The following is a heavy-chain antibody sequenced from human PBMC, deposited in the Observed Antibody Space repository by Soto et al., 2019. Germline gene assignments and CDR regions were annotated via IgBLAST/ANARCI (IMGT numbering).Heavy chain of an antibody. D-gene: IGHD1-26*01. Sequence: GASVKVCCKASGYIFTGYYLHWVRQAPGQGLEWMGWINPDSGGTYYAQKFQGRVTMTRDTSIITAYMELSTLRSDDTAVYYCAREPRGAWAASNWFGPWGQGTLVTVSS. CDR2: INPDSGGT. CDR1: GYIFTGYY. J-gene: IGHJ5*02. V-gene: IGHV1-2*02. CDR3: AREPRGAWAASNWFGP.